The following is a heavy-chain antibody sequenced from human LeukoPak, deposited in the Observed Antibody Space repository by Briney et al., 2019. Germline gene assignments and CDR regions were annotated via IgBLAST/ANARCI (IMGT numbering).Heavy chain of an antibody. CDR2: ISGSGGST. J-gene: IGHJ6*03. CDR3: ARAVAGTRSVYYYYYMDV. Sequence: GGSLRLSCAASGFTFSSYAMSWVRQAPGKGLEWVSAISGSGGSTYYADSVKGRFTISRDNSKNTLYLQMNSLRAEDTAVYYCARAVAGTRSVYYYYYMDVWGKGTTVTISS. V-gene: IGHV3-23*01. CDR1: GFTFSSYA. D-gene: IGHD6-19*01.